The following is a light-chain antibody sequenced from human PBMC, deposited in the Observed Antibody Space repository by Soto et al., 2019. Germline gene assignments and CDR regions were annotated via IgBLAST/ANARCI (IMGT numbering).Light chain of an antibody. CDR1: QTVRNNY. CDR2: GAS. J-gene: IGKJ1*01. V-gene: IGKV3-20*01. CDR3: QQYGSSGT. Sequence: ILLTPSPATLSLSAGERAPLSCRASQTVRNNYLAWYQQKPGQAPRLLIYGASNRATGIPDRFSGSGSGTDFTLTISRLEPEDFAVYYCQQYGSSGTFGQGTKVDIK.